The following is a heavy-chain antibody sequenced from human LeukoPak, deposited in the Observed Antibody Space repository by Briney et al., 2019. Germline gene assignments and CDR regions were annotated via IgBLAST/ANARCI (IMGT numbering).Heavy chain of an antibody. CDR3: ASCHCTNGVCYGECEYFQH. CDR2: VGTYTGKT. D-gene: IGHD2-8*01. CDR1: GYTFTGYY. J-gene: IGHJ1*01. V-gene: IGHV1-18*04. Sequence: ASVKVSCKASGYTFTGYYMHWVRQAPGQGLEWMGWVGTYTGKTNYAQNLQGRVTMTTDTSTRTAYMELGSLRSDDTAVYYCASCHCTNGVCYGECEYFQHWGQGTLVTVSS.